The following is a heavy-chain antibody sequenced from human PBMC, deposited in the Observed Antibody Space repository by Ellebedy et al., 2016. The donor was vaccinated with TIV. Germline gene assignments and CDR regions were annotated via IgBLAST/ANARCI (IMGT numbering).Heavy chain of an antibody. CDR2: LIPIFGTT. Sequence: SVKVSCXASGGTFSSYGFSWVRQAPGQGLEWMGGLIPIFGTTDYAQKFKGRVALTVDKSTSTAYMELTGLRDEDTAVYYCASALLNYGNFESWGQGTLVSVSS. CDR3: ASALLNYGNFES. J-gene: IGHJ4*02. V-gene: IGHV1-69*06. CDR1: GGTFSSYG. D-gene: IGHD3-16*01.